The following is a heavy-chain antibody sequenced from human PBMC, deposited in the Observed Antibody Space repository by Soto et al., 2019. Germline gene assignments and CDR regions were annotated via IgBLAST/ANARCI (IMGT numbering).Heavy chain of an antibody. V-gene: IGHV3-23*01. CDR2: IDGSGGIT. CDR1: GFTFGTTD. Sequence: QLLQSGGGLVQPGGSLTLSCAASGFTFGTTDMSWVRQAPGEGLEWVSTIDGSGGITYYADSVKGRFTISRDNSRHTVDLQMNSLRGDDTALYYCVKNSGGFNTWGQGALVTVSS. J-gene: IGHJ5*02. CDR3: VKNSGGFNT. D-gene: IGHD3-10*01.